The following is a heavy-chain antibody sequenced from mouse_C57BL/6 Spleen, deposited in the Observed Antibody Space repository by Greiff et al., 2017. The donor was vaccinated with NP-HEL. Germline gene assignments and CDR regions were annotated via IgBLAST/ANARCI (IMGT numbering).Heavy chain of an antibody. CDR2: IHPNSGST. CDR1: GYTFTSYW. CDR3: ARRSPLGRADY. J-gene: IGHJ2*01. D-gene: IGHD4-1*01. Sequence: VKLQQPGAELVKPGASVKLSCKASGYTFTSYWMHWVKQRPGQGLEWIGMIHPNSGSTNYNEKFKSKATLTVDKSSSTAYMQLSSLTSEDSAVYYCARRSPLGRADYWGQGTTLTVSS. V-gene: IGHV1-64*01.